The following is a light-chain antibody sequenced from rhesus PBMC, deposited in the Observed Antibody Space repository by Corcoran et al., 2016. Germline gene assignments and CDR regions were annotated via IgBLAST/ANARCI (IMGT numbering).Light chain of an antibody. Sequence: DIQMTQSPSALSASVGDRVTISCRASQNIYSNIAWYQQKPGEAPKLLIYATSTLQTGIPSRFSGSGVETDFTLTITSLQPEDSAAYYCQQYSDDTLTFGGGTKVEI. V-gene: IGKV1S8*01. CDR1: QNIYSN. J-gene: IGKJ4*01. CDR2: ATS. CDR3: QQYSDDTLT.